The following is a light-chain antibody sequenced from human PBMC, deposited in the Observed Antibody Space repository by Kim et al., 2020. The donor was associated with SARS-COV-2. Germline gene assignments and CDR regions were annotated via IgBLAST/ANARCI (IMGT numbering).Light chain of an antibody. V-gene: IGKV1-39*01. CDR3: QQSYSTPYT. Sequence: SASVGDRVIITCRAGQTVSRYLNWYQQKVGKAPKLVIYAATSLQSGVPSRFSGSGSGTEFTLTISSLQPEDFATYYCQQSYSTPYTFGQGTKLEI. J-gene: IGKJ2*01. CDR1: QTVSRY. CDR2: AAT.